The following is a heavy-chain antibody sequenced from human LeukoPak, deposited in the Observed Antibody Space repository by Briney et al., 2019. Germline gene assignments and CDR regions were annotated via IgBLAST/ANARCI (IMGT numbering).Heavy chain of an antibody. CDR1: GFTFSGSA. CDR2: ISYDGNHK. CDR3: AKGELHFNTCSFDY. D-gene: IGHD1-26*01. J-gene: IGHJ4*02. V-gene: IGHV3-30*04. Sequence: GGSLRLSCAAAGFTFSGSAMHWVRQAPGKGLEWVAVISYDGNHKYYGDSVKGRFTISRDNSRNTLYLQMDSLKTEDTAVYYCAKGELHFNTCSFDYWGQGTLVTVSS.